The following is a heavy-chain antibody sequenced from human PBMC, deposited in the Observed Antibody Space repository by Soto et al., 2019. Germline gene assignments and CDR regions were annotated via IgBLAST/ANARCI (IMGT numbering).Heavy chain of an antibody. CDR3: AREKVGTTFFDT. D-gene: IGHD2-21*02. V-gene: IGHV4-38-2*02. CDR1: GFAISRGYY. CDR2: IYPSVSS. Sequence: SETLSLTCSVSGFAISRGYYWSWVRQPPGKGLEWIGSIYPSVSSYHNPSLATRLGLSIDASKNQFTPNLTSVTAADTALYFCAREKVGTTFFDTWGQGIQVTVS. J-gene: IGHJ4*02.